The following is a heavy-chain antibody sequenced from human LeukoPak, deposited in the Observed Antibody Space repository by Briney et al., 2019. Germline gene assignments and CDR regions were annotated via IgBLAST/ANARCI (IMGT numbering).Heavy chain of an antibody. V-gene: IGHV3-21*01. D-gene: IGHD2-15*01. Sequence: GGSLRLSCAASGFTFSSYSMSWVRQAPGKGLEWVSSISSSSSYIYYADSVKGRFTISRDDAKNSLYLQMNSLRAEDTAVYYCARDPGGVVVVAATKPFDYWGQGTLVTVSS. J-gene: IGHJ4*02. CDR1: GFTFSSYS. CDR3: ARDPGGVVVVAATKPFDY. CDR2: ISSSSSYI.